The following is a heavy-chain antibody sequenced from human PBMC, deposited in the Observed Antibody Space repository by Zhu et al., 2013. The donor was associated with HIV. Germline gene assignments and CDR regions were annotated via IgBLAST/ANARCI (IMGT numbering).Heavy chain of an antibody. D-gene: IGHD4-4*01. CDR2: IIPLFGST. CDR1: GDIFTSYG. CDR3: AREGSRLDYNMGIFYFDQ. Sequence: QVQLVQSAAEVKKPGSSVKVSCKASGDIFTSYGVIWVRQAPGQGLEWMGGIIPLFGSTTYEQNFQGRIHISADASSNTVYMDLSSLKSEDTAIYYCAREGSRLDYNMGIFYFDQWGQGTMVTVSS. J-gene: IGHJ4*02. V-gene: IGHV1-69*12.